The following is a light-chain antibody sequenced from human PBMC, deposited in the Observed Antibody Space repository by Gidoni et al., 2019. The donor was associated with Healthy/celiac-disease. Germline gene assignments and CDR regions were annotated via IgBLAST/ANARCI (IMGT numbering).Light chain of an antibody. CDR1: QGISSY. CDR2: AAS. CDR3: QQLNSYPPT. Sequence: DIQLTQSPSFLSASVGDRVTSTCRASQGISSYLAWYQQKPGKAPKLLIYAASTLQSGVPSRFSGIGSGTECTLTSSSLQPEDFATYYCQQLNSYPPTFGQGTKVEIK. V-gene: IGKV1-9*01. J-gene: IGKJ1*01.